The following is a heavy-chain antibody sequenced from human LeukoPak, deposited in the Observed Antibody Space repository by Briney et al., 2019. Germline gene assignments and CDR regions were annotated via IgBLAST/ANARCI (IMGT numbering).Heavy chain of an antibody. CDR3: AKKTPGTYPFDY. V-gene: IGHV3-23*01. J-gene: IGHJ4*02. D-gene: IGHD6-13*01. Sequence: GGSLRLSCEASGFTFSSSAMNWVRQVPGKGLEWVSASGTAGDTYYADSVKGRFTISRDDSKNTLYLQMTSLRAEDTAVYYCAKKTPGTYPFDYWGQGTLVTVSP. CDR1: GFTFSSSA. CDR2: SGTAGDT.